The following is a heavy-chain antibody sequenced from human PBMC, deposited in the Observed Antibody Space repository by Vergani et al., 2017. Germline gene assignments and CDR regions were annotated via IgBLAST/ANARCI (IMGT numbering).Heavy chain of an antibody. D-gene: IGHD6-19*01. CDR1: GGPISSGSYY. CDR2: IYTSWST. V-gene: IGHV4-61*02. J-gene: IGHJ4*02. CDR3: AKERYSNGWYGGLVDY. Sequence: QGQLQESGPGLAKASQTLSLTCTVFGGPISSGSYYWSSIRQPAGKGLEWIGRIYTSWSTNYNPSLKSRFTVSVDTSKNQFSLKLSSVTAADTAVYYCAKERYSNGWYGGLVDYWGEGTLVTVSS.